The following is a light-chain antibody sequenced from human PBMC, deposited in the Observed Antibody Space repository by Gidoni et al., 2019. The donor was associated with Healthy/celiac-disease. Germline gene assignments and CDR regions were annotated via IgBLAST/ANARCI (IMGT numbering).Light chain of an antibody. CDR1: QSVSSY. CDR3: QQRSNSYS. V-gene: IGKV3-11*01. CDR2: DAS. Sequence: EIVLTQSPATLSLSPGERATISCRASQSVSSYLAWYQQKPGQAPRLRIYDASNRATGIPARFSGSGSGTDFTLTISSLEPEDFAVYYCQQRSNSYSFGQGTKLEIK. J-gene: IGKJ2*03.